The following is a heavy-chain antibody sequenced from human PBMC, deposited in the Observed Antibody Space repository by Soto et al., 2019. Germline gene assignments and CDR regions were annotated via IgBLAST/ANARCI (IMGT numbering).Heavy chain of an antibody. V-gene: IGHV3-74*01. Sequence: EVQLVESGGGLVQPGESLRLSCAASGITFSSYWMHWVRQAPGKGLVWVSRINSDGSSTSYAGSVKGRFTISRDNAKKTLYLQMNSLRAEDTAVYYCVRTSLVVAAATREDYWGQGTLITVSS. CDR3: VRTSLVVAAATREDY. J-gene: IGHJ4*02. D-gene: IGHD2-15*01. CDR1: GITFSSYW. CDR2: INSDGSST.